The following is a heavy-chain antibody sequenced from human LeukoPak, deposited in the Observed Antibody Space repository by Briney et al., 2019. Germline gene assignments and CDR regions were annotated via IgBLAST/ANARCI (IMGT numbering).Heavy chain of an antibody. V-gene: IGHV3-21*01. CDR1: GFTFSRYT. D-gene: IGHD3-22*01. CDR3: ARDYDSSGSFDY. Sequence: GGSLRLSCAASGFTFSRYTMTWVRQAPGKGLEWVSSISSTNNYIYYADSVKGRFTISRDNAKNSLYLQMNSLRAEDTAVYYCARDYDSSGSFDYWGRGTLVTVSS. J-gene: IGHJ4*02. CDR2: ISSTNNYI.